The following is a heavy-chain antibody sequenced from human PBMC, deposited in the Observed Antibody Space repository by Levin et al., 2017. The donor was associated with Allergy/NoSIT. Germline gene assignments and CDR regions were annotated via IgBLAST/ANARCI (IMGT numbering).Heavy chain of an antibody. CDR1: GYSFTSYW. CDR2: IYPGDSDT. D-gene: IGHD3-9*01. J-gene: IGHJ6*02. CDR3: AIPEPSLYDILTGHPMDG. V-gene: IGHV5-51*01. Sequence: KYGESLKISCKGSGYSFTSYWIGWVRQMPGKGLEWMGIIYPGDSDTRYSPSFQGQVTISADKSISTAYLQWSSLKASDTAMYYCAIPEPSLYDILTGHPMDGWGQGTTVTVSS.